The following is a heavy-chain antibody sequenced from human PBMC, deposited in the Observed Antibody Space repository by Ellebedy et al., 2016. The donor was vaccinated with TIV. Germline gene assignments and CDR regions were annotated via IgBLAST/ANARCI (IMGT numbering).Heavy chain of an antibody. CDR3: VRELAGDDAFDM. V-gene: IGHV3-7*01. Sequence: GESLKISCAASGFTFGTFWMSWVRQAPGKGLEWVANIKQDGSEKNYAESVKGRFTISRDNGNNTLYLQMSSLRAEDTAVYYCVRELAGDDAFDMWGQGTMVTVSS. D-gene: IGHD6-19*01. CDR2: IKQDGSEK. CDR1: GFTFGTFW. J-gene: IGHJ3*02.